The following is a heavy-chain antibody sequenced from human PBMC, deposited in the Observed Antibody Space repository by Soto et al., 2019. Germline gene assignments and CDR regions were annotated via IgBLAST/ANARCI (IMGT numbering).Heavy chain of an antibody. J-gene: IGHJ4*02. Sequence: GGSLRLSCAASGFTFSTYAMHWVRQAPGKGLECVAVISFDGHSEYYADSVKGRFTISRDNSKNTMYLQMDSLRPDDTAVYYCARTGSSLNTFNERLDYWGQGSLVTVSS. CDR1: GFTFSTYA. CDR3: ARTGSSLNTFNERLDY. D-gene: IGHD6-6*01. V-gene: IGHV3-30-3*01. CDR2: ISFDGHSE.